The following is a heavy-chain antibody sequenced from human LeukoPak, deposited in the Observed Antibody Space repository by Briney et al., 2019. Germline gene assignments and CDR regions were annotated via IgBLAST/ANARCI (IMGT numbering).Heavy chain of an antibody. CDR1: GDSITSYY. CDR3: ASLTTVTQGYFDS. J-gene: IGHJ4*03. V-gene: IGHV4-59*08. D-gene: IGHD4-17*01. CDR2: IYYSGST. Sequence: SETLSLTCTVSGDSITSYYWSWIRQPPGKGLEWIGYIYYSGSTNYNPSLKSRLSISVDASKNQFSLKLSSVTATDTAVYYCASLTTVTQGYFDSWGQGNLVTVSS.